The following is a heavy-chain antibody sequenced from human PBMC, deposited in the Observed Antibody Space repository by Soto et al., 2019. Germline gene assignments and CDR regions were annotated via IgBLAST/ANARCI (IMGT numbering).Heavy chain of an antibody. J-gene: IGHJ6*02. CDR3: ARADRTLVTSYSLDV. V-gene: IGHV4-34*01. Sequence: SETLSLTCAVYGGSFSGYYWTWTRQPPGKGLEWIGEINHSGTINFNPSLKSRLTISLDTSKKHFSLKLSSVTDADTAAYYCARADRTLVTSYSLDVWGQGTTVTVSS. D-gene: IGHD2-21*02. CDR1: GGSFSGYY. CDR2: INHSGTI.